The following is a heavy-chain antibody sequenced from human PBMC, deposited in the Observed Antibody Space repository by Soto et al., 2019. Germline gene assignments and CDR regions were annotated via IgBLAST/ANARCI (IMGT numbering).Heavy chain of an antibody. V-gene: IGHV3-30-3*01. CDR2: ISNDGNRQ. D-gene: IGHD5-18*01. CDR1: GFRFSSQA. CDR3: AGDIYSYGSVGTPDI. J-gene: IGHJ3*02. Sequence: QEQLMESGGGVVQPGRSLRLSCVASGFRFSSQAMHWVRQAPGKGLEWVAAISNDGNRQLYADSVKDRFTISRDNSRNTLDLQMNNLRTEDTGVYFCAGDIYSYGSVGTPDIWGQGTMVTVSS.